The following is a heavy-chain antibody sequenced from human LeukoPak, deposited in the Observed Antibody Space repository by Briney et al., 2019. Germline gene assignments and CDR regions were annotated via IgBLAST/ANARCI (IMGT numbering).Heavy chain of an antibody. J-gene: IGHJ1*01. Sequence: SETLSLTCSVSGASITTTNFWWTWIRQSPGRGLEWIGYIHDRGSDKYNPALESRATLSVDTSKNQFSLKLNSVTAADTAVYYCARYGLVEFRNAFQYWGQGILV. CDR2: IHDRGSD. V-gene: IGHV4-61*01. CDR1: GASITTTNFW. D-gene: IGHD6-6*01. CDR3: ARYGLVEFRNAFQY.